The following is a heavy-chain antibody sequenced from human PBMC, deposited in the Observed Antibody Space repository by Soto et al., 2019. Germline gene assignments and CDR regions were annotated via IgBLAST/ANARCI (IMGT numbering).Heavy chain of an antibody. J-gene: IGHJ4*02. CDR2: ISYDGSNK. CDR1: GFTFSSYG. V-gene: IGHV3-30*18. CDR3: AKEIGWIAARPEQDY. Sequence: QVQLVEFGGGVVQPGRSLRLSCAASGFTFSSYGMHWVRQAPGKGLEWVAVISYDGSNKYYADSVKGRFTISRDNSKNTLYLQMNSLRAEDTAVYYCAKEIGWIAARPEQDYWGQGTLVTVSS. D-gene: IGHD6-6*01.